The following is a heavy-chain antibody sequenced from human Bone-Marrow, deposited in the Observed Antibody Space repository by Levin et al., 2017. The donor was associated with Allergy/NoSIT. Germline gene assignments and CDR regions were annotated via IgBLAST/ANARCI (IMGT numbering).Heavy chain of an antibody. CDR3: ARVQLGANYYGYGMDV. J-gene: IGHJ6*02. V-gene: IGHV3-30-3*01. Sequence: LSLTCAASGFTFSSYAMHWVRQAPGKGLEWVAVISYDGSNKYYADSVKGRFTISRDNSKNTLYLQMNSLRAEDTAVYYCARVQLGANYYGYGMDVWGQGTTVTVSS. D-gene: IGHD6-6*01. CDR1: GFTFSSYA. CDR2: ISYDGSNK.